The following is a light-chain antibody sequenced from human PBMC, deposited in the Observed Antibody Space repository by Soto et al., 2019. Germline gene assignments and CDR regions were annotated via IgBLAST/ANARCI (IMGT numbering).Light chain of an antibody. Sequence: EIVLTQSPGTLSLSPGERATLSCRASQSVSSSYLAWYQQKPGQTPRLLIYGASTRATGIPDRFSGSGSGTDFTLTISRREPEDFAVYYCQQYGSSLFTFGPGTTVDLK. CDR2: GAS. CDR1: QSVSSSY. J-gene: IGKJ3*01. V-gene: IGKV3-20*01. CDR3: QQYGSSLFT.